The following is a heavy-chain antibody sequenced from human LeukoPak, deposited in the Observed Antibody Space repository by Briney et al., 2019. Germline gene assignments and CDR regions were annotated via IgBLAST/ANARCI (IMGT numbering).Heavy chain of an antibody. CDR3: AKDYAVGSIDF. CDR1: GFSFSSNA. V-gene: IGHV3-23*01. D-gene: IGHD3-16*01. J-gene: IGHJ4*02. CDR2: ISGSGGST. Sequence: GGSLRLSCAVSGFSFSSNAFSWVWQPQGTGMGWVSAISGSGGSTYYADPVKGRFTISRDNSKNTVSLQMESLRAEDTALYYCAKDYAVGSIDFWGQGTLVTVSS.